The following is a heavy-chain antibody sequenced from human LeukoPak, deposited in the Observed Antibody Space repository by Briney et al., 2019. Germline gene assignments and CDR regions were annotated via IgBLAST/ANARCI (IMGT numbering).Heavy chain of an antibody. CDR1: GGSISSSNW. Sequence: PSGTLSLTCAVSGGSISSSNWWSWVRQPPGKGLEWIGETYHSGSTNYNPSLKSRVTISVDKSKNQFSLKLSSVTAADTAVYYCARDISGSDSSGYYNCFDYWGQGTLVTVSS. J-gene: IGHJ4*02. CDR2: TYHSGST. D-gene: IGHD3-22*01. CDR3: ARDISGSDSSGYYNCFDY. V-gene: IGHV4-4*02.